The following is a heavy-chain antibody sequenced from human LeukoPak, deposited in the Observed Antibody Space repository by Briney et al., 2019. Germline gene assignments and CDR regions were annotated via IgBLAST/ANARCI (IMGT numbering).Heavy chain of an antibody. D-gene: IGHD3-10*01. CDR2: IYHSGST. Sequence: SETLSLTCAVSGGSISSSNWWSWVRQPPGEGLEWIGEIYHSGSTNYNPSLKSRVTISVDTSKNQFSLKLSSVTAADTAVYYCARGTYYSHYVDYWGQGTLVTVSS. J-gene: IGHJ4*02. V-gene: IGHV4-4*02. CDR3: ARGTYYSHYVDY. CDR1: GGSISSSNW.